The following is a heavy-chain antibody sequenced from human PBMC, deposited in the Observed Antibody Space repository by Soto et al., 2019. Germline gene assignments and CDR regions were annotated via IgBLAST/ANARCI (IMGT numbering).Heavy chain of an antibody. V-gene: IGHV3-33*01. J-gene: IGHJ4*02. CDR1: GFTFSSYG. CDR2: IWYDGSNK. D-gene: IGHD3-22*01. Sequence: GGSLRLSCAASGFTFSSYGMHWVRQAPGKGLEWVAVIWYDGSNKYYADSVKGRFTISRDNSKNTLYLQMNSLRAEDTAVYYCARSYYDSSGYFFPFDYWGQGTLVTVSS. CDR3: ARSYYDSSGYFFPFDY.